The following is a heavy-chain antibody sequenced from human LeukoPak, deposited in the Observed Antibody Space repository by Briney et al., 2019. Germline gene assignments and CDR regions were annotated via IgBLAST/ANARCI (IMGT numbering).Heavy chain of an antibody. Sequence: GGSLRLSCAASGFTSSSYSMNWVRQAPGKGLEWVSSISSSSSYIYYVDSVKGRFTISRDNAKNSLYLQMNSLRAEDTAVYYCARATIFGWFDPWGQGTLVTVSS. CDR1: GFTSSSYS. D-gene: IGHD3-9*01. CDR2: ISSSSSYI. CDR3: ARATIFGWFDP. J-gene: IGHJ5*02. V-gene: IGHV3-21*01.